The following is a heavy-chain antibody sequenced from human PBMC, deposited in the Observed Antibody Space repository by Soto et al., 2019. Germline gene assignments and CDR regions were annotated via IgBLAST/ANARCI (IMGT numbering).Heavy chain of an antibody. J-gene: IGHJ6*02. CDR3: ARYTFDGMDV. V-gene: IGHV1-69*02. D-gene: IGHD3-3*01. Sequence: QVQLVQSGAEVKKPGSSVKVSCKASGGTFSSYTISWVRQAPGQGLEWMGRIIPILGIANYAQKFQGRVXIXXDKSTSTAYMELSSLRSEDTAVYYCARYTFDGMDVWGQGTTVTVSS. CDR2: IIPILGIA. CDR1: GGTFSSYT.